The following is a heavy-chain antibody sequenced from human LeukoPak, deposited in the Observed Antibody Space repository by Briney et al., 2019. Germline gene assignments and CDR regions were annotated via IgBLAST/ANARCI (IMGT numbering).Heavy chain of an antibody. CDR2: ISGSGGST. CDR3: AKDPSLSVGYYMDV. J-gene: IGHJ6*03. CDR1: GFTVSSNY. Sequence: GGSLRLSCAASGFTVSSNYMSWVRQAPGKGLEWVSAISGSGGSTYYADSVKGRFTISRDNSKNTLYLKMHSLRAEDTAVYYCAKDPSLSVGYYMDVWGKGTTVTVSS. V-gene: IGHV3-23*01. D-gene: IGHD1-26*01.